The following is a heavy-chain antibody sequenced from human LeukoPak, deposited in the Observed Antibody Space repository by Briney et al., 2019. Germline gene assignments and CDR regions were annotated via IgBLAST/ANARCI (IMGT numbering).Heavy chain of an antibody. CDR3: ARGTGSLDY. J-gene: IGHJ4*02. CDR1: GDSVSSKSAS. Sequence: SQTLSLTCAISGDSVSSKSASWNWIRQSPSRGLEWLGRTYSRSKWFNDYAVSVKSRITINPDTSKNQFSLHLTSVTPDDTAVYYCARGTGSLDYWGQGTLLTVSS. CDR2: TYSRSKWFN. D-gene: IGHD1-26*01. V-gene: IGHV6-1*01.